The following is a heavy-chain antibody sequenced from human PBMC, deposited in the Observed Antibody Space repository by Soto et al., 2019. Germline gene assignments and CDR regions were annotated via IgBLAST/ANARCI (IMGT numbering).Heavy chain of an antibody. V-gene: IGHV1-18*01. Sequence: QVQLVQSGAEVKKPGASVKVSCKASGYTFTSYGISWVRQAPGQGLQRMGWISAYNGNTNYAQKLQGRVTMTTDTSTSTAYMELRSLRSDVTAVYYCARALPLMVRGALKDVWGQGTTVTVSS. CDR2: ISAYNGNT. D-gene: IGHD3-10*01. CDR1: GYTFTSYG. CDR3: ARALPLMVRGALKDV. J-gene: IGHJ6*02.